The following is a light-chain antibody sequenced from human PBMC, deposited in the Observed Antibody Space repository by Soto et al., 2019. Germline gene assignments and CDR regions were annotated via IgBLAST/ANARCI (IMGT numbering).Light chain of an antibody. Sequence: SVLAQPASVSGSPGQSITISCTGTSSDIGSYNRVSWYQQHPGKAPKLIIYEVTDRPSGVSNRFSGSKSGNTASLTISGIQADDAAEYHCRSYPNINTRVGVFGIGTK. CDR1: SSDIGSYNR. CDR2: EVT. J-gene: IGLJ1*01. V-gene: IGLV2-14*01. CDR3: RSYPNINTRVGV.